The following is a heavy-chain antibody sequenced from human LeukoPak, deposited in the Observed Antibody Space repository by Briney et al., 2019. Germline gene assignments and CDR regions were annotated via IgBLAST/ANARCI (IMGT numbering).Heavy chain of an antibody. CDR1: GGSFSGYY. Sequence: PSETLSLTCAVYGGSFSGYYWSWIRQPPGKGLEWIGEINHSGSTNYNPSLKSRVTLSVDTSKNQFSLKLSSVTAADTAVYYCARGYSNVDYWGQGTLVTVSS. J-gene: IGHJ4*02. CDR2: INHSGST. CDR3: ARGYSNVDY. V-gene: IGHV4-34*01. D-gene: IGHD4-11*01.